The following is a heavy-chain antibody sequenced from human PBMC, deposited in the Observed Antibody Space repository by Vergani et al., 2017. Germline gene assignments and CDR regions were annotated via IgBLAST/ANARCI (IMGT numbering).Heavy chain of an antibody. CDR1: GYTFTNYY. V-gene: IGHV1-46*03. Sequence: QVLLVPSGAEVKKPGASVRVSCKTSGYTFTNYYIHWVRQAPGQGLEWMGIINPSGGSTTYAQQFQGRLTMTRDTSTSTVYMDLSNLRPEDTAVYYCARPHGDILPPDPRRLDYWGQGTLVTVSS. CDR3: ARPHGDILPPDPRRLDY. J-gene: IGHJ4*02. CDR2: INPSGGST.